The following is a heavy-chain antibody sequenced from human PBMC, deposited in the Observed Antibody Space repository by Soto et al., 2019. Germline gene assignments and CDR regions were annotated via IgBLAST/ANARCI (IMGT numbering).Heavy chain of an antibody. Sequence: APVKVSCKASGYTFSSYGISWGGQAPGHGLEWMGWISAYNGNTNYAQKLQGRVTMTTDTSTSTAYMELRSLRSDDTAVYYCARNPLRFPFDYWGQGTLVTVSS. CDR1: GYTFSSYG. D-gene: IGHD3-3*01. CDR3: ARNPLRFPFDY. V-gene: IGHV1-18*01. J-gene: IGHJ4*02. CDR2: ISAYNGNT.